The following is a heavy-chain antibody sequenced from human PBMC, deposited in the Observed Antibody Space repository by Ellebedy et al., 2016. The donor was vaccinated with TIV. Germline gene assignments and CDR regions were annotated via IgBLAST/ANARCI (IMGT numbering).Heavy chain of an antibody. D-gene: IGHD2-21*02. Sequence: SGPTLVTPKETLTLTCTVSGFSLSNLIIGVSWIRQPPGTALAWLAPIYSHDETSYSTSLKTSLGISMATSKSQVVLTLTNMDPVDTATYYCARALYDCGGDCSYNFDYWGQGTPVTVSS. CDR3: ARALYDCGGDCSYNFDY. J-gene: IGHJ4*02. CDR2: IYSHDET. CDR1: GFSLSNLIIG. V-gene: IGHV2-26*01.